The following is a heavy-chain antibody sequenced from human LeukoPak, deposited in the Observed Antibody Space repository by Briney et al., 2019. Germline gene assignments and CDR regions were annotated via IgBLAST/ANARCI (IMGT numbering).Heavy chain of an antibody. J-gene: IGHJ4*02. Sequence: SETLSLTCSVSGYSLRNGYHWAWFRQPPGKRLEWLGSVSLSGSPYDNLSFKSRVSMSVDASKNQFSLKMRAVTAADSAVYFCARSEINDYSRFWGQGILVTVSS. CDR1: GYSLRNGYH. D-gene: IGHD4-11*01. CDR3: ARSEINDYSRF. CDR2: VSLSGSP. V-gene: IGHV4-38-2*02.